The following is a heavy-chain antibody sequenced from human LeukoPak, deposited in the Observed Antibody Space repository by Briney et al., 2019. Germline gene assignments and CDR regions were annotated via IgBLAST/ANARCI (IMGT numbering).Heavy chain of an antibody. CDR2: INSGGNT. CDR1: GFTFGSYA. Sequence: PGGSLRLSYAASGFTFGSYAMSWVRQAPGKGLEWVSTINSGGNTYYADSMKGRFTISRDNSKNTLFLQMNSLRVEDTGVYYCSKDPPISAAGPRYSDRWGQGTLVTVSS. J-gene: IGHJ4*02. D-gene: IGHD6-13*01. CDR3: SKDPPISAAGPRYSDR. V-gene: IGHV3-23*01.